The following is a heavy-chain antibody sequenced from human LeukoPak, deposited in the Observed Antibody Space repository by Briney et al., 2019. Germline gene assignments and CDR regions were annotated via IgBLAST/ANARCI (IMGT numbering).Heavy chain of an antibody. V-gene: IGHV4-34*01. CDR2: IYYSGST. Sequence: PSETLSLTCAVYGGSFSGYYWSWIRQPPGKGLEWIGSIYYSGSTYYNPSLKSRVTISVDTSKNQFSLKLSSVTAADTAVYYCARYSGPLGYFDYWGQGTLVTVSS. J-gene: IGHJ4*02. CDR1: GGSFSGYY. D-gene: IGHD1-26*01. CDR3: ARYSGPLGYFDY.